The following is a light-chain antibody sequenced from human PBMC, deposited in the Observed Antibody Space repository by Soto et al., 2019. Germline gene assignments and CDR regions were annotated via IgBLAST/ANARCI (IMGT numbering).Light chain of an antibody. CDR2: GAS. V-gene: IGKV3-15*01. J-gene: IGKJ1*01. Sequence: EIVMTQSPATLSVSPGERATLSCGASQSVSSNLAWYQQKPGQAPRLLIYGASTRATGIPARFSGSGSGTEFPLTISSLHSEDFAAYYCLQYNYFWTFGQGTNVEIK. CDR1: QSVSSN. CDR3: LQYNYFWT.